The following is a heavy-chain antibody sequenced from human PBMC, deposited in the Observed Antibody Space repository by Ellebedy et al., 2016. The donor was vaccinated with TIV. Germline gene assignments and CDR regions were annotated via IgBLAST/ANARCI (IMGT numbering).Heavy chain of an antibody. J-gene: IGHJ4*02. D-gene: IGHD4-17*01. CDR2: ISHDGSIE. CDR1: GFIFRNYV. CDR3: AKDDDYGDYFMDS. V-gene: IGHV3-30*18. Sequence: GGSLRLSXAASGFIFRNYVMNWVRQAPGKGLEWITFISHDGSIESYADSVKGRFTISRDNSKNTLYLQMNSLRPEDTAMYYCAKDDDYGDYFMDSWGQGTLVTVSS.